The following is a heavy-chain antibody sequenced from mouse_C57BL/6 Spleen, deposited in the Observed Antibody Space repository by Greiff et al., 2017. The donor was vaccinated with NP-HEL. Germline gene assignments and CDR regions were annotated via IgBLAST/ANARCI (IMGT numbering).Heavy chain of an antibody. CDR1: GYTFTDYY. Sequence: VQLQQSGPELVKPGASVKISCKASGYTFTDYYMNWVKQSHGKSLEWIGDINPNNGGTSYNQKFKGKATLTVDKSSSTAYMELRSLTSEDSAVYYCARGGYYRYYFDYWGQGTTLTVSS. D-gene: IGHD2-3*01. V-gene: IGHV1-26*01. CDR2: INPNNGGT. J-gene: IGHJ2*01. CDR3: ARGGYYRYYFDY.